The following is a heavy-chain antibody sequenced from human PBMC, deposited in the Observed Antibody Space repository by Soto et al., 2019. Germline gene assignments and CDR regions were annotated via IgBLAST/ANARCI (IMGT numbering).Heavy chain of an antibody. D-gene: IGHD3-10*01. CDR2: IYYSGST. Sequence: LXLTCTVSGGSISSGDYYWSWIRQPPGKGLEWIGYIYYSGSTYYNPSLKSRVTISVDTSKNQFSLKLSSVTAADTAVYYCASHYYGSGSLFDYWGQGTLVTVSS. J-gene: IGHJ4*02. V-gene: IGHV4-30-4*01. CDR3: ASHYYGSGSLFDY. CDR1: GGSISSGDYY.